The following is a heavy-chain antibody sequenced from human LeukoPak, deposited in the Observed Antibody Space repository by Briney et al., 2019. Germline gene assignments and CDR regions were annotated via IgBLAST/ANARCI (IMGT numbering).Heavy chain of an antibody. CDR2: INPNSGGS. J-gene: IGHJ6*02. CDR1: GYNFAGYH. D-gene: IGHD3-22*01. Sequence: ASVKVSCKASGYNFAGYHIHWVRQAPGQGLEWMGWINPNSGGSNYAQKFQGRVTMTRDTSISTAYMELSRLRSDDTAVYYCARDRVVNTKYYHMDVLGQGTTVTVSS. CDR3: ARDRVVNTKYYHMDV. V-gene: IGHV1-2*02.